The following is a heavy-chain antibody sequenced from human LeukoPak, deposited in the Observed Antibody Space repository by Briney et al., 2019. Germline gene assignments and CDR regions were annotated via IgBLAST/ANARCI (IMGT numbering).Heavy chain of an antibody. CDR2: INAGNGNT. V-gene: IGHV1-3*01. D-gene: IGHD6-13*01. CDR1: GYTFTSYA. CDR3: ARAQSQQQLVYYFDY. Sequence: GASVKVSCKASGYTFTSYAMHWVRQAPGQRLEWMGWINAGNGNTKYSQKFQGRVTITRDTSASTAYMELSSLRSEDTAVYYCARAQSQQQLVYYFDYWGQGTLVTVSS. J-gene: IGHJ4*02.